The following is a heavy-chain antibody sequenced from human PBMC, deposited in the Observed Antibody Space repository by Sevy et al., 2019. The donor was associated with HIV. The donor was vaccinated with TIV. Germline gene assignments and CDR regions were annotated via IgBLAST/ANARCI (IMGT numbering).Heavy chain of an antibody. J-gene: IGHJ6*01. D-gene: IGHD5-18*01. CDR3: ARDGYSYGYPYYYYGMDV. Sequence: SETLSLTCTVSGDSISNYYWTWIRQPPGKGLEWIGYIYFSGSTDYNPSLKSLVTISVDTSKNQFSLKLSSVTAADTAVYYCARDGYSYGYPYYYYGMDVWGQGTTVTVSS. V-gene: IGHV4-59*01. CDR1: GDSISNYY. CDR2: IYFSGST.